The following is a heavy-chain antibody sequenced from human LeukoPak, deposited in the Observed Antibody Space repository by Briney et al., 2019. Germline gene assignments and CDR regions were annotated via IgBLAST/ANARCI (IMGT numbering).Heavy chain of an antibody. CDR2: IYYSGST. D-gene: IGHD3-9*01. Sequence: SETLSLTCTVSGGSISSYYRSWIRQPPGKGLEWIGYIYYSGSTNYNPSLKSRVTISVDTSKNQFSLKLSSVTAADTAVYYCAMACLRMNGYWDYDIWGQGTMVTVSS. V-gene: IGHV4-59*01. J-gene: IGHJ3*02. CDR1: GGSISSYY. CDR3: AMACLRMNGYWDYDI.